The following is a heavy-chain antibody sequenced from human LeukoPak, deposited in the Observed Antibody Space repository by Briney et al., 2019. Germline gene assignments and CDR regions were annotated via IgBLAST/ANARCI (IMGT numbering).Heavy chain of an antibody. D-gene: IGHD3-9*01. V-gene: IGHV1-69*06. CDR3: ARGETITTILTGTATARYYYYYMDV. J-gene: IGHJ6*03. CDR1: GGTFSSYA. CDR2: IIPIFGTA. Sequence: ASVKVSCKASGGTFSSYAISWVRQAPGQGLEWMGGIIPIFGTANYAQKFQGRVTITADKSTSTAYMELSSLRSEDTAVYYCARGETITTILTGTATARYYYYYMDVWGKGTTVTVSS.